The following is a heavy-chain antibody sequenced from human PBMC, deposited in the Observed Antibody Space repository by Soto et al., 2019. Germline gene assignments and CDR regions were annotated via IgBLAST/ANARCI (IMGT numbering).Heavy chain of an antibody. CDR1: NGSISSYY. CDR3: ARDRGPSSGYYPYWFDP. V-gene: IGHV4-4*08. J-gene: IGHJ5*02. Sequence: PSETLSLTCTVSNGSISSYYWSWIRQPPGKGLEWIGYIYYSGSTNYNPSLKSRVTISVDTSKNQFSLKLSSVTAADTAVYYCARDRGPSSGYYPYWFDPWGQGTLVTVSS. CDR2: IYYSGST. D-gene: IGHD3-22*01.